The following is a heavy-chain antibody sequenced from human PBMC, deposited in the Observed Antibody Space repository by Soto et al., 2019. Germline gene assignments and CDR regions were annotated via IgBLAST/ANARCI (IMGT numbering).Heavy chain of an antibody. D-gene: IGHD3-16*01. J-gene: IGHJ6*02. CDR2: ISFDGSNK. Sequence: QVQLVESGGGVVQPGRSLRLSCAASGFTFSHYGMHWVRQAPGKGLEWVADISFDGSNKYYADSVKGRFTISRDNYKNTLYLQMNSLRAEDTAVYYCAKGRGTNYYYGMDVWGQGTTVTVSS. V-gene: IGHV3-30*18. CDR1: GFTFSHYG. CDR3: AKGRGTNYYYGMDV.